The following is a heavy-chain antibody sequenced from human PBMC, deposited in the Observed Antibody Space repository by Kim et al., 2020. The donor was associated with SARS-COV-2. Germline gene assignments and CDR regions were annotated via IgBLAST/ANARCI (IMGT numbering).Heavy chain of an antibody. D-gene: IGHD2-2*01. CDR2: IYHSGST. CDR3: ARGPGYCSSTSCLPRNWFDP. CDR1: GGSISSGGYS. V-gene: IGHV4-30-2*01. Sequence: SETLSLTCAVSGGSISSGGYSWSWIRQPPGKGLEWIGYIYHSGSTYYNPSLKSRVTISVDRSKNQFSLKLSSVTAADTAVYYCARGPGYCSSTSCLPRNWFDPWGQGTLVTVSS. J-gene: IGHJ5*02.